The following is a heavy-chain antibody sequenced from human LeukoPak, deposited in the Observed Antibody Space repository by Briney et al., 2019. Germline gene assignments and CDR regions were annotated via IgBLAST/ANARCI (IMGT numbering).Heavy chain of an antibody. CDR1: DDSFSSHY. CDR3: ARDLVTVTKGFDI. Sequence: ASETLSLTCAVSDDSFSSHYWTWIRQPPGKGLEWIGYISYIGTTNYNPSLKSRVTISIDTSKNQFSLKLSSVTAADTAVYYCARDLVTVTKGFDIWGQGTMVSVSS. V-gene: IGHV4-59*11. J-gene: IGHJ3*02. D-gene: IGHD4-17*01. CDR2: ISYIGTT.